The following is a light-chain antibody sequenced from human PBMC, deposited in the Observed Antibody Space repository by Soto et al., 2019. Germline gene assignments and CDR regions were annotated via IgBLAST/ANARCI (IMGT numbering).Light chain of an antibody. CDR2: GVS. V-gene: IGKV3-20*01. CDR1: QSVRSDY. Sequence: EIVLTQSPDTLSLSPGQRATLSCRASQSVRSDYFAWYQQKPGQAPRVIIFGVSTRATGVPDRFSGSGSGTDFTLTISRLEPGDFALYYCQQYGNSPLTFGGGTKVDNK. J-gene: IGKJ4*01. CDR3: QQYGNSPLT.